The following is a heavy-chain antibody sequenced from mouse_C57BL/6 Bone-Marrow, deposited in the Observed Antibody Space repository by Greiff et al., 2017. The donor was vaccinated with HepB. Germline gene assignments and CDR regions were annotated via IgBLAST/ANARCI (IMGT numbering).Heavy chain of an antibody. CDR2: IDPENGDT. CDR1: GFNIKDDY. Sequence: VQLQQSGAELVRPGASVKLSCTASGFNIKDDYMHWVKQRPEQGLEWIGWIDPENGDTEYASKFQGKATITADTSSNTAYLQLSSLTSEDTAVYYCTTYDYVADWGQGTLVTVSA. V-gene: IGHV14-4*01. J-gene: IGHJ3*01. CDR3: TTYDYVAD. D-gene: IGHD2-4*01.